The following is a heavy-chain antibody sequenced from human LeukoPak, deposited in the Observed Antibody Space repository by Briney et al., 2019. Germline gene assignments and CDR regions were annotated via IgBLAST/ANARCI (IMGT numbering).Heavy chain of an antibody. CDR2: IYYNGNT. J-gene: IGHJ4*02. Sequence: KPSETLSLTCTVFGGSISSYYWSLIRQPPGKGLEWIGYIYYNGNTNYNPPLKSRVTISIDTSKNEFSLNLSSVTAADTAVYYCAKSGVWYGEYYFDYWGQGTLVTVSS. CDR3: AKSGVWYGEYYFDY. V-gene: IGHV4-59*01. CDR1: GGSISSYY. D-gene: IGHD3-10*01.